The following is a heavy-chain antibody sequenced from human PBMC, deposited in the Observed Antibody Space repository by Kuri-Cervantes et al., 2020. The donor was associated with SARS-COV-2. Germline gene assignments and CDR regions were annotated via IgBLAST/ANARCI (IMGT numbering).Heavy chain of an antibody. CDR3: ARGGPPQDYHGSSGDWLGHDD. Sequence: ASVKVSCKAPGYTFTSYAMHWVRQAPGQRLGWMGGINAGNGNTKYSQKFQGRVTITRDTSASTAYMELSSLRTEDMAVYYCARGGPPQDYHGSSGDWLGHDDWGQGTPVTVSS. CDR1: GYTFTSYA. V-gene: IGHV1-3*03. D-gene: IGHD3-22*01. J-gene: IGHJ4*02. CDR2: INAGNGNT.